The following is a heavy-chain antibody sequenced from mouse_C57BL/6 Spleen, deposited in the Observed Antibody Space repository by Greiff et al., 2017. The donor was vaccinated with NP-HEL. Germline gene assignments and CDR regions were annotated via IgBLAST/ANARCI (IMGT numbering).Heavy chain of an antibody. D-gene: IGHD2-12*01. CDR2: IYPGDGDT. J-gene: IGHJ4*01. Sequence: QVQLKESGPELVKPGASVKISCKASGYAFSSSWMNWVKQRPGKGLEWIGRIYPGDGDTNYNGKFKGKATLTADKSSSTAYMQLSSLTSEDSAVYFCARESLLAMDYWGQGTSVTVSS. CDR1: GYAFSSSW. V-gene: IGHV1-82*01. CDR3: ARESLLAMDY.